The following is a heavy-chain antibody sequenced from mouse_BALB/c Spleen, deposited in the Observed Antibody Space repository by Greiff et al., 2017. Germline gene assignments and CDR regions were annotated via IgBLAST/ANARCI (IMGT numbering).Heavy chain of an antibody. CDR1: GFTFSSYG. CDR3: ARRVEGYYEDY. V-gene: IGHV5-6*01. CDR2: ISSGGSYT. Sequence: EVQLVESGGDLVKPGGSLKLSCAASGFTFSSYGMSWVRQTPDKRLEWVATISSGGSYTYYPDSVKGRFTISRDNAKNTLYLQMSSLKSEDIAMYYCARRVEGYYEDYWGQGTTLTVSS. D-gene: IGHD2-3*01. J-gene: IGHJ2*01.